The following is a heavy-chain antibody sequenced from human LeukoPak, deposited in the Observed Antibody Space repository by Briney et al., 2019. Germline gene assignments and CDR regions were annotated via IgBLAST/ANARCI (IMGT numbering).Heavy chain of an antibody. Sequence: GGSLRLSCAASGFTFSRYVMSWVRQAPGKGLEWVSGISAVGGSTFYGDSVKGRFTISRDNSKNTLYLQMNSLRADDTAVYYCASSSSGWYEIDYWGQGTLVSVSS. CDR2: ISAVGGST. D-gene: IGHD6-19*01. V-gene: IGHV3-23*01. CDR3: ASSSSGWYEIDY. CDR1: GFTFSRYV. J-gene: IGHJ4*02.